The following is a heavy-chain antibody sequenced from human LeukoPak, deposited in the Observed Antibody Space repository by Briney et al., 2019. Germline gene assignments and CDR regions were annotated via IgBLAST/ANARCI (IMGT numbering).Heavy chain of an antibody. D-gene: IGHD3-22*01. CDR1: GFTFSNYA. CDR3: ASRNYYDSSGYYYYYFDY. CDR2: ISGSGTST. Sequence: GGSLRLSCAASGFTFSNYAMSWVRQAPGKGLEWVSGISGSGTSTYYADSVKGRFTISRDNSKNTLYLQMNSLRAEDTAVYYCASRNYYDSSGYYYYYFDYWGQGILVTVSS. J-gene: IGHJ4*02. V-gene: IGHV3-23*01.